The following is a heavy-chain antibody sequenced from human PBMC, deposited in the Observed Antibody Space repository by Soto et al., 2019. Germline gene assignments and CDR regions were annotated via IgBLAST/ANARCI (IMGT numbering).Heavy chain of an antibody. Sequence: PSETLSLTCTVSGGSLSSYWWSWIRQPPGKGLEWIGYIYYTGSTNYNPSLKSRVTISLDASKNQFSLNLNSATAADTAVYYCARGPGASGIYLYFFDYRGPGTLVTVSS. V-gene: IGHV4-59*01. CDR2: IYYTGST. J-gene: IGHJ4*02. D-gene: IGHD3-10*01. CDR3: ARGPGASGIYLYFFDY. CDR1: GGSLSSYW.